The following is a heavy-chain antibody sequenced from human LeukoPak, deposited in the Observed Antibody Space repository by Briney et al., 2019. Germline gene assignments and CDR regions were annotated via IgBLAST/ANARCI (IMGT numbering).Heavy chain of an antibody. CDR2: IYPGDSDT. CDR1: GYTFTSYW. D-gene: IGHD3-10*01. J-gene: IGHJ4*02. CDR3: ARGAGSFYTAPFDY. V-gene: IGHV5-51*01. Sequence: GESLKISCKGSGYTFTSYWIGWVRHMPGKGLEWMGIIYPGDSDTRDSPSFQGQVSISVDKSISTAYLQWSSLKASDTAMYYCARGAGSFYTAPFDYWGQGTLVTVSS.